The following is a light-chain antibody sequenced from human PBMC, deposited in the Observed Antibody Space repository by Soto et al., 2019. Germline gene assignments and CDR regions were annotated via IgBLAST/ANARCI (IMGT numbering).Light chain of an antibody. Sequence: QSALTQPPSTSGSLGQSVTMSCTGTSSDVGSYNYVSWYQQHPGKAPKVMIYEVSKRPSGVPDRFSGSKSGNTASLTVSGLQAEDEADYYCSSFAGSNNLVVFGGGTKVTVL. CDR2: EVS. CDR3: SSFAGSNNLVV. V-gene: IGLV2-8*01. CDR1: SSDVGSYNY. J-gene: IGLJ2*01.